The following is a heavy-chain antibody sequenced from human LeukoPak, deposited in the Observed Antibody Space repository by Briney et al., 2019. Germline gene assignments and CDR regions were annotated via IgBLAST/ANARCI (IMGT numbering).Heavy chain of an antibody. Sequence: PSQTLSLTCTISGGSISSGGYYWSWIRQPPGKGLEWIGYIYQSGSTYYNPSLKSRVTISVDRSKNQFSLKLSSVTAADTAVYYCARDPHGFRWEYFDYWGQGTLVTVSS. D-gene: IGHD1-26*01. CDR1: GGSISSGGYY. J-gene: IGHJ4*02. CDR2: IYQSGST. V-gene: IGHV4-30-2*01. CDR3: ARDPHGFRWEYFDY.